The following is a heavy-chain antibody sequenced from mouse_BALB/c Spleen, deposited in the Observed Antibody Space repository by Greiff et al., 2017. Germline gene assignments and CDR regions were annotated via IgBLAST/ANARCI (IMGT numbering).Heavy chain of an antibody. J-gene: IGHJ4*01. CDR3: APIYYDYDERAAYAMDY. V-gene: IGHV3-2*02. CDR2: ISYSGST. Sequence: DVKLQESGPGLVKPSQSLSLTCTVTGYSITSDYAWNWIRQFPGNKLEWMGYISYSGSTSYNPSLKSRISITRDTSKNQFFLQLNSVTTEDTATYYCAPIYYDYDERAAYAMDYWGQGTSVTVSS. CDR1: GYSITSDYA. D-gene: IGHD2-4*01.